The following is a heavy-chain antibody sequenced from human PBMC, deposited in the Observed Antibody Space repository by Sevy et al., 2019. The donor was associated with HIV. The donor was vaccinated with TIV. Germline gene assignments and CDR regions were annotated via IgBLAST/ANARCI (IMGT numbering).Heavy chain of an antibody. CDR3: AREVPGSLYGMDV. D-gene: IGHD3-10*01. CDR2: IGTAGDT. Sequence: GGSLRLSCAASGFTFSSYDIHWVRQPTGKGLEWVSGIGTAGDTYYPGSVKGGFTISRENAKNTLYLQMNSLRAGDTAVYYCAREVPGSLYGMDVWGQGTRFTVSS. V-gene: IGHV3-13*01. CDR1: GFTFSSYD. J-gene: IGHJ6*02.